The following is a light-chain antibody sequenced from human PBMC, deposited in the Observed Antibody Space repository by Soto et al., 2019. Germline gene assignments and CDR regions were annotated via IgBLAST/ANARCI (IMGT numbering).Light chain of an antibody. CDR1: HDIITS. J-gene: IGKJ3*01. V-gene: IGKV1-33*01. CDR2: DAS. Sequence: DIQMTQSPSSLSASVGDRVTITCQASHDIITSLNWFQQRPGKVPKLLIHDASKLETGVPSRFSGSGSGTHFYLNITGLQPEDVATYYCLQFDRFPRVFGPGTTVHL. CDR3: LQFDRFPRV.